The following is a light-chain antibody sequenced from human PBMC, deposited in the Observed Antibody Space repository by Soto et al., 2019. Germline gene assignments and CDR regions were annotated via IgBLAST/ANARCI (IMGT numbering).Light chain of an antibody. V-gene: IGKV3-20*01. CDR1: QSVASSY. J-gene: IGKJ1*01. CDR2: GAS. Sequence: EIVLTQSSDTLSLSPGERATLSCRASQSVASSYLAWYQQKPGQAPRLLIYGASSRATGIPDRFSGSGSGTDFTLTIRRLEPEDFAVYYCHQYGSSPWTFGQGTKVDIK. CDR3: HQYGSSPWT.